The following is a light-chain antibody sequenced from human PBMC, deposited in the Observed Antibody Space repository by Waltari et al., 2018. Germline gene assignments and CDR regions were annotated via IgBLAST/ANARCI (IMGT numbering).Light chain of an antibody. CDR3: QQHNNWPLT. J-gene: IGKJ3*01. Sequence: EIVMTQSPATLSVSPGERATLTCRASQTVTNKLAWYQQKPGQAPRLLISGASTRAAGIPARFSGSQSGSEFTLTISNVQSEDFAVYYCQQHNNWPLTFGPGTKVDVK. CDR2: GAS. CDR1: QTVTNK. V-gene: IGKV3-15*01.